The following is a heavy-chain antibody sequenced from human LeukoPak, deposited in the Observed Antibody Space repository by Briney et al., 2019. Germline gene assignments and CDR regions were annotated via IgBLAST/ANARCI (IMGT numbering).Heavy chain of an antibody. J-gene: IGHJ4*02. CDR1: GLTFSNAW. CDR3: TTDPEVVSEYY. V-gene: IGHV3-15*01. D-gene: IGHD2-15*01. Sequence: GGSLRLSCAASGLTFSNAWMSWVRQAPGKGLEWVGRIKSKTDGGTTDYAAPVKGRFTISRDDSKNTLYLQMNSLKTEDTAVYYCTTDPEVVSEYYWGQGTLVTVSS. CDR2: IKSKTDGGTT.